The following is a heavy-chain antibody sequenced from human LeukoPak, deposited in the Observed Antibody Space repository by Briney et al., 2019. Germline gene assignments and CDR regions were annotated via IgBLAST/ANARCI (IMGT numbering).Heavy chain of an antibody. CDR2: ISAGNGNT. Sequence: ASVKVSCKASGYTFTSYAIHWVRQAPGQRLEWMGWISAGNGNTKYSQNFQGRVTFISSTSATTAFMELSSLRSEDAAVYYCARDSGSGSNDYWGQGTLVTVSS. CDR3: ARDSGSGSNDY. J-gene: IGHJ4*02. D-gene: IGHD1-26*01. V-gene: IGHV1-3*01. CDR1: GYTFTSYA.